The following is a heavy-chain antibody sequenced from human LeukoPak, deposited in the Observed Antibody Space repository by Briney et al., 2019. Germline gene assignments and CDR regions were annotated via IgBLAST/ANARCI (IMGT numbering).Heavy chain of an antibody. V-gene: IGHV3-30-3*01. CDR1: GFTFSTYG. J-gene: IGHJ6*02. CDR3: ARDCRYCSSTSGVYYYYGMDV. Sequence: GRPLRLSCAASGFTFSTYGMHWVRQAPGKGLEWVAVISHDGSSKYYADSVKGRFTISRDNSKNTLYLQMNSLRADDTAVYSCARDCRYCSSTSGVYYYYGMDVWGQGTTVTVSS. CDR2: ISHDGSSK. D-gene: IGHD2-2*01.